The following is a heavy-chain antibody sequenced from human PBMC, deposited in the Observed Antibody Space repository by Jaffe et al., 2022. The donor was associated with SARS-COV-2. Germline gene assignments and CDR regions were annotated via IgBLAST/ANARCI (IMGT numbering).Heavy chain of an antibody. CDR1: GYSFTNYC. V-gene: IGHV5-51*01. CDR3: GRLPYCGGDSYSRIDY. J-gene: IGHJ4*02. Sequence: EVQLVQSGAEVKKPGESLKISCKGSGYSFTNYCVAWVRQLPEKGLEWMGIIYPGDSETRYSPSFQGQVTVSADRSISTAYLQWSDLKASDTAMYYCGRLPYCGGDSYSRIDYWGQGTLVTVSS. CDR2: IYPGDSET. D-gene: IGHD2-21*02.